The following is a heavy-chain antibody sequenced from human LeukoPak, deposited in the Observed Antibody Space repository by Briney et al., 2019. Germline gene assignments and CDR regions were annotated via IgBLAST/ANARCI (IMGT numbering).Heavy chain of an antibody. Sequence: KPSETLSLTCTGSGGSIGGYYWSWIRQPPGKGLEWMGYTYYSGSTNYNPSLKSRVTISVDTSKNPFSLKLSSATAADTAVYYCAGGYCSGGSCYSNFDYWGQGTLVTVSS. J-gene: IGHJ4*02. V-gene: IGHV4-59*01. CDR1: GGSIGGYY. CDR3: AGGYCSGGSCYSNFDY. CDR2: TYYSGST. D-gene: IGHD2-15*01.